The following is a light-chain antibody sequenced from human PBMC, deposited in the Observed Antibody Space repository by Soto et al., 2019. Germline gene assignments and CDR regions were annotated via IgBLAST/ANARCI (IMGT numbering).Light chain of an antibody. CDR3: QQYLGT. Sequence: DIQMTQSPSTLSASVGDRVTITCRASQSISSWLAWYQQKPGKAPKLLIYDASSLESGVPSRFSGSGSGTEFTLTISSLQPDDVATYYCQQYLGTFGQGTKVEIK. CDR1: QSISSW. V-gene: IGKV1-5*01. J-gene: IGKJ1*01. CDR2: DAS.